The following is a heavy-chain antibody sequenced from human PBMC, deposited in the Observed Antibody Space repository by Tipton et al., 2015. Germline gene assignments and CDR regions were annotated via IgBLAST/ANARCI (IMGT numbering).Heavy chain of an antibody. V-gene: IGHV4-38-2*01. Sequence: TLSLTCAVSAYSISSDYYWGWIRQPPGKGLERIGSISHSGNTYYNPSLKSRVTMSRDTSKNRFSLKLTSVTAADTAVYYCACQDYDSLTRDYQTVDYWGQGTLVTVSS. CDR3: ACQDYDSLTRDYQTVDY. J-gene: IGHJ4*02. D-gene: IGHD3-9*01. CDR2: ISHSGNT. CDR1: AYSISSDYY.